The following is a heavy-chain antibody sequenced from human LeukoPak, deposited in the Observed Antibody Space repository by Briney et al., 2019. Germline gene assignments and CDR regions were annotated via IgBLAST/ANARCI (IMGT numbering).Heavy chain of an antibody. D-gene: IGHD3-16*01. CDR2: IYYSGST. Sequence: SETLSLTCTVSGGSISSYYWSWIRQPPGKGLEWIGYIYYSGSTNYNPSLKSRVTISVDTSKNQFSLKLSSVPAADTAVYYCARGLGGIDYWGQGTLVTVSS. CDR3: ARGLGGIDY. CDR1: GGSISSYY. J-gene: IGHJ4*02. V-gene: IGHV4-59*01.